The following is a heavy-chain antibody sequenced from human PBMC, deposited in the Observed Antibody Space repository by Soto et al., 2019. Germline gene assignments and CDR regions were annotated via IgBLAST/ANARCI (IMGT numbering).Heavy chain of an antibody. J-gene: IGHJ4*02. CDR3: AGVVADRYTRVNYLDY. Sequence: GASVKVSCKASGGTFSSYAISWVRQAPGQGLEWMGGIIPIFGTANYAQKFQGRVTITADESTSTAYMELSSLRSEDTAVYYCAGVVADRYTRVNYLDYWGQGTLVTVSS. D-gene: IGHD2-15*01. CDR1: GGTFSSYA. V-gene: IGHV1-69*13. CDR2: IIPIFGTA.